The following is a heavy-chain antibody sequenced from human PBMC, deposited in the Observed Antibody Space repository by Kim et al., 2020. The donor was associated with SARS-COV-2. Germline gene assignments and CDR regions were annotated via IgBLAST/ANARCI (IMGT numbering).Heavy chain of an antibody. V-gene: IGHV3-20*01. CDR3: ARVYYGSGSYFGGMDV. Sequence: GGSLRLSCAASGFTFDDYGMSWVRQAPGKGLEWVSGINWNGGSTGYADSVKGRFTISRDNAKNSLYLQMNSLRAEDTALYHCARVYYGSGSYFGGMDVWGQGTTVTVSS. CDR1: GFTFDDYG. CDR2: INWNGGST. J-gene: IGHJ6*02. D-gene: IGHD3-10*01.